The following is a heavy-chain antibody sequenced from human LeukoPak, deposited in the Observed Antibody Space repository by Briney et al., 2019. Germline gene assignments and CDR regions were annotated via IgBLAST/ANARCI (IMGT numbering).Heavy chain of an antibody. V-gene: IGHV1-2*02. Sequence: ASVKVSCKASGYTFTGYYIHWVRQAPGQGLEWMGWINPNTGGANYAQTFQGRVTMTRDTSITTAYMELSRLRSDDTAVYYCARDEMPIFDAFDMWGQGTMVTVSS. CDR2: INPNTGGA. J-gene: IGHJ3*02. D-gene: IGHD3-3*01. CDR1: GYTFTGYY. CDR3: ARDEMPIFDAFDM.